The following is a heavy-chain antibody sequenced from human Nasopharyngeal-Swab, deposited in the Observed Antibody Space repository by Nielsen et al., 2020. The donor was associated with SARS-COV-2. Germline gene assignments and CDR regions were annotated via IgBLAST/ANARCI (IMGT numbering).Heavy chain of an antibody. CDR3: AREQGFDP. V-gene: IGHV3-30-3*01. Sequence: GESLKISCAASGFTLSSYAMHWVRQAPGKGLEWVAVISYDGSNKYYADSVKGRFTISRDNSKNTLYLQMNSLRAEDTAVYYCAREQGFDPWGQGTLVTVSS. CDR2: ISYDGSNK. CDR1: GFTLSSYA. J-gene: IGHJ5*02.